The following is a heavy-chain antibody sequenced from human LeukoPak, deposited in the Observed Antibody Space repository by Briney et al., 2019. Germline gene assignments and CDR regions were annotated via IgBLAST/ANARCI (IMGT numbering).Heavy chain of an antibody. J-gene: IGHJ6*03. V-gene: IGHV4-59*01. CDR3: ARVSTLQYYYYMDV. CDR2: IYHSGST. CDR1: GGSISSYY. Sequence: PSETLSLTCTVSGGSISSYYWSWIRQPPGKGLECIGYIYHSGSTNYNPFLKSRVTISVDTSNKQFSLKLSSVAAADTAVYYCARVSTLQYYYYMDVWGKGTTVTVSS.